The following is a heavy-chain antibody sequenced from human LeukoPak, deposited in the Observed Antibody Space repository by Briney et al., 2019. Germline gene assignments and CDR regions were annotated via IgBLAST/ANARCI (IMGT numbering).Heavy chain of an antibody. CDR2: IYYSGST. J-gene: IGHJ4*02. Sequence: PSETLSLTCAVYGGSFGGYYWGWIRQPPGKGLEWIGSIYYSGSTYYNPSLKSRVTISVDTSKNQFSLKLSSVTAADTAVYYCARLRTYYDFWSGYYDSYYFDYWGQGTLVTVSS. D-gene: IGHD3-3*01. V-gene: IGHV4-39*01. CDR3: ARLRTYYDFWSGYYDSYYFDY. CDR1: GGSFGGYY.